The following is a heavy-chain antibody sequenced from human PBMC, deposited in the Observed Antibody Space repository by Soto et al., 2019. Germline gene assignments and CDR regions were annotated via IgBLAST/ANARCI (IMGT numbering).Heavy chain of an antibody. Sequence: SVKVSCKASGGTFSSYAISWVRQAPGQGLEWMGGIIPIFGTANYAQKFQGRVTITADESTSTAYMELSSLRSEDTAVYYCARDGELLHYYYGMDVWGQGTTVTVSS. CDR1: GGTFSSYA. CDR3: ARDGELLHYYYGMDV. J-gene: IGHJ6*02. V-gene: IGHV1-69*13. CDR2: IIPIFGTA. D-gene: IGHD1-26*01.